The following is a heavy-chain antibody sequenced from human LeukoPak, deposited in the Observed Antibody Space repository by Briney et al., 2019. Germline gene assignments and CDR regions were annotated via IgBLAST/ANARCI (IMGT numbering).Heavy chain of an antibody. V-gene: IGHV1-8*03. D-gene: IGHD6-19*01. CDR3: ARNCIAVAGGFDY. J-gene: IGHJ4*02. CDR1: GYTFTSYD. Sequence: ASVKVSCKASGYTFTSYDINWVRQATGQGLEWMGWMNPNSGNTGYAQKFQGRVTITRNTSISTAYMELSSLRSEDTAVYYCARNCIAVAGGFDYWGQGTLVTVSS. CDR2: MNPNSGNT.